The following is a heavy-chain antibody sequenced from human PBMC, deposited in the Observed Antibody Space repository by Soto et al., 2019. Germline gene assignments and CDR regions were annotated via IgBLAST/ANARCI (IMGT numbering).Heavy chain of an antibody. CDR2: LSGSGDNT. V-gene: IGHV3-23*01. Sequence: PEGSLRLSCGAPGFTFSNYVMNWVRQAPGKGLEWVSCLSGSGDNTYYAESVKGRFTISRDNSKNTFYLDMNSLRADDTALYYCAKDICSYTSCSSRGIDNWGQGTLVTVSS. D-gene: IGHD2-2*01. CDR1: GFTFSNYV. J-gene: IGHJ4*02. CDR3: AKDICSYTSCSSRGIDN.